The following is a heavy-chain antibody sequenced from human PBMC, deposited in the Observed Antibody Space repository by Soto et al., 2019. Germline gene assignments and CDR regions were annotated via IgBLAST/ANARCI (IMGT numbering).Heavy chain of an antibody. CDR2: INSDGSST. D-gene: IGHD3-22*01. Sequence: GGSLRLSCAASGFTFSSYWMHWVRQAPGKGLVWVSRINSDGSSTSYADSVKGRFTISRDNAKNTLYLQMNSLRAEDTAVYYCARGGGSGYFHYWGQGTLVTVSS. CDR3: ARGGGSGYFHY. CDR1: GFTFSSYW. J-gene: IGHJ4*02. V-gene: IGHV3-74*01.